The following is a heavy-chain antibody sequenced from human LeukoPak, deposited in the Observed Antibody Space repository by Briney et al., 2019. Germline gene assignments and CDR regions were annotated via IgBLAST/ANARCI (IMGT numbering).Heavy chain of an antibody. Sequence: GGSLRLSCAASGFTFSSYWMSWVRQAPGKGLEWVANINQDGSDKYYVDSVKGRFTISRDNAKNSLYLQMNGLRAEDTAVYYCARLYYYGSGYYCMDVWGKGTTVTVSS. CDR2: INQDGSDK. D-gene: IGHD3-10*01. CDR3: ARLYYYGSGYYCMDV. CDR1: GFTFSSYW. V-gene: IGHV3-7*01. J-gene: IGHJ6*03.